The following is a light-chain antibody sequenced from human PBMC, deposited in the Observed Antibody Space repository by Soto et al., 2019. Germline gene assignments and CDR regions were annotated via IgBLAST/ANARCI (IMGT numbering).Light chain of an antibody. J-gene: IGLJ1*01. V-gene: IGLV2-11*01. Sequence: QSVLTQPRSVSGSPGQSVSISCTGTRSDVGGYNYVSWYQQYPGKAPKLMIYDVTERPSGVPDRFSGSKSGNTASLTISGLQAEDEADYYCCSYVGARTYVFGTGTKVTVL. CDR1: RSDVGGYNY. CDR2: DVT. CDR3: CSYVGARTYV.